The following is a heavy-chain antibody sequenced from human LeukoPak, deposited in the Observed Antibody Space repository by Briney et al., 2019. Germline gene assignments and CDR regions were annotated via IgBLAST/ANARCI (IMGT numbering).Heavy chain of an antibody. Sequence: GGSLRLSCAASGLTFSSYAMSWVRQAPGKGLEWVSAISGSGGSTYYADSVKGRFTISRDNSKNTLYMQMNSLRVEDTAVYYCAKAVYSGPIWGQGTMVTVSS. CDR1: GLTFSSYA. CDR2: ISGSGGST. CDR3: AKAVYSGPI. V-gene: IGHV3-23*01. D-gene: IGHD5-12*01. J-gene: IGHJ3*02.